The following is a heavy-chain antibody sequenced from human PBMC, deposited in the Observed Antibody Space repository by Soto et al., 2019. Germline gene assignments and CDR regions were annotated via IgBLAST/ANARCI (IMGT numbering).Heavy chain of an antibody. Sequence: ASVKVSCKASGYTFTSYGISWVRQAPGQGLEWMGIINPSGGNTSYAQKFQGRVTMTRDTSTSTAYMELSSLRSEDTAVYYCARDSSCSVSTFCYDLDVWGQGTPGTVSS. CDR1: GYTFTSYG. CDR3: ARDSSCSVSTFCYDLDV. CDR2: INPSGGNT. J-gene: IGHJ6*02. V-gene: IGHV1-46*01. D-gene: IGHD6-19*01.